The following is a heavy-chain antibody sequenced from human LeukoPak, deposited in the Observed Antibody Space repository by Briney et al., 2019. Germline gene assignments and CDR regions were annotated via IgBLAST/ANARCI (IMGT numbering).Heavy chain of an antibody. CDR2: ISGSGGST. CDR3: AKDQTPHLWFGELSGFDY. J-gene: IGHJ4*02. Sequence: GGSLRLSCAASGFTFRSCAMSWVRQAPGKGPEWVSAISGSGGSTYYADSVKGQFTISRDNSKNTLYLQMNSLRAEDTAVYYCAKDQTPHLWFGELSGFDYWGQGTLVTVSS. D-gene: IGHD3-10*01. CDR1: GFTFRSCA. V-gene: IGHV3-23*01.